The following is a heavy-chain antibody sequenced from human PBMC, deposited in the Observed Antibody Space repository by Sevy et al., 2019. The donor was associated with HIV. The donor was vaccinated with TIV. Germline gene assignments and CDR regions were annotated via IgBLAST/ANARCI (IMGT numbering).Heavy chain of an antibody. CDR1: RFTFSTCW. CDR2: IMQDGSEK. CDR3: VKDADYGGNAHFDY. V-gene: IGHV3-7*01. D-gene: IGHD4-17*01. J-gene: IGHJ4*02. Sequence: GGSLRLSCAASRFTFSTCWMSWVRQAPGKGLEWVANIMQDGSEKNYVDSVKGRFTISRDNAKHSLYLQMNSLRAEDTAVYYCVKDADYGGNAHFDYWGQGSLVTVSS.